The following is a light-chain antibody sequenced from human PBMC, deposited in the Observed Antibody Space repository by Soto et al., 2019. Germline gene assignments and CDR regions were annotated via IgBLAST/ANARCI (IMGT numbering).Light chain of an antibody. J-gene: IGKJ4*01. CDR2: DAS. CDR3: QQYDNLPPSLT. V-gene: IGKV1-33*01. Sequence: DIQMTQSPSSLSASVGDRVTITCQACQDISNYLNWYQQKPGKAPKLLIYDASNLETGVPSRFSGSGSGTDFTFTISSLQPEDIATYYCQQYDNLPPSLTFGGGTKVEIK. CDR1: QDISNY.